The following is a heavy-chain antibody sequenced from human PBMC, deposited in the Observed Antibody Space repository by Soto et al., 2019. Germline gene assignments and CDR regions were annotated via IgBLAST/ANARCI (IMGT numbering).Heavy chain of an antibody. CDR2: INHSGST. CDR3: AGFGYCSSTSCYATRNFDY. CDR1: GGSFSGYY. V-gene: IGHV4-34*01. J-gene: IGHJ4*02. D-gene: IGHD2-2*01. Sequence: SETLSLTCAVYGGSFSGYYWSWIRQSPGKGLEWIGEINHSGSTNYNPSLKSRVTISVDTSKNQFSLKLSSVTAADTAVYYCAGFGYCSSTSCYATRNFDYWGQGTLVTVSS.